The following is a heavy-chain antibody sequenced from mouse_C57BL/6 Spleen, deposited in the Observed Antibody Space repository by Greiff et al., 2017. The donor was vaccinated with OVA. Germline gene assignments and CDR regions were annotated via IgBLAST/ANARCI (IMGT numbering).Heavy chain of an antibody. J-gene: IGHJ1*03. D-gene: IGHD1-1*01. CDR1: GFNIKDDY. V-gene: IGHV14-4*01. CDR2: IDPENGDT. CDR3: TTGGSSYGWYFDV. Sequence: EVQLVESGAELVRPGASVKLSCTASGFNIKDDYMHWVKQRPEQGLEWIGWIDPENGDTEYASKFQGKATITADTSSNTAYLQLSSLTSEDTAVYYCTTGGSSYGWYFDVWGTGTTVTVSS.